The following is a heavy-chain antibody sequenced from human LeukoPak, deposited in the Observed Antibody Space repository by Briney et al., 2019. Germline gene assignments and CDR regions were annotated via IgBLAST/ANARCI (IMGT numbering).Heavy chain of an antibody. CDR2: TNPTSGGT. CDR3: ARGVLSGDYGRYFDY. V-gene: IGHV1-2*02. D-gene: IGHD4-17*01. CDR1: GYTFTTYW. Sequence: ASVKVSCKASGYTFTTYWIHWVRQAPGQGREWMGWTNPTSGGTNYAQKFQGRVTMTRDTSISTAYMELSRLTSDDTAVYYCARGVLSGDYGRYFDYWGQGALVTVSS. J-gene: IGHJ4*02.